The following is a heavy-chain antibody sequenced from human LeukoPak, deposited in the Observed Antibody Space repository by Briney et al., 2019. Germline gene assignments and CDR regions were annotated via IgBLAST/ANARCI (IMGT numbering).Heavy chain of an antibody. D-gene: IGHD1-1*01. CDR3: ARGLRETGFDS. Sequence: PGGSLRLSCAASGFTFSSHAMNWVRQAPGKGLEWVSSISPSSHRIFDADSVKGRFTISRDNARNALYLQMNSLRAEDTAVYYCARGLRETGFDSWGQGTLVTVSS. CDR1: GFTFSSHA. V-gene: IGHV3-21*01. J-gene: IGHJ4*02. CDR2: ISPSSHRI.